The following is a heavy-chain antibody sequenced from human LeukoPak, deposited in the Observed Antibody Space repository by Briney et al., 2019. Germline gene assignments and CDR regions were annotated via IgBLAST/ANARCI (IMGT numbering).Heavy chain of an antibody. CDR2: ITGGGSDT. V-gene: IGHV3-23*01. D-gene: IGHD6-6*01. J-gene: IGHJ4*02. CDR3: AKGSSSSRPYRFDF. CDR1: GFTFSSYA. Sequence: GGSLRLSCAASGFTFSSYAMSWVRQAPGKGLEWVSAITGGGSDTFHADSVKGRFTISRDNSESTLYVQMNSLRAEDTATYYCAKGSSSSRPYRFDFWGQGTPVTVSS.